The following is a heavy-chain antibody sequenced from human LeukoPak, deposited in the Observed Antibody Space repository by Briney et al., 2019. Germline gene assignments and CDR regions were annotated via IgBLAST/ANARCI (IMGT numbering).Heavy chain of an antibody. V-gene: IGHV4-38-2*02. CDR3: AYDFWSGLDDAFDI. Sequence: SETLSLTCTVSGYSISSGYYWGWIRQPPGKGLEWIGSIYYSGSTYYNPSLKSRVTISVDTSKNQLSLKLSSVTAADTAVYYCAYDFWSGLDDAFDIWGQGTMVTVSS. CDR1: GYSISSGYY. D-gene: IGHD3-3*01. CDR2: IYYSGST. J-gene: IGHJ3*02.